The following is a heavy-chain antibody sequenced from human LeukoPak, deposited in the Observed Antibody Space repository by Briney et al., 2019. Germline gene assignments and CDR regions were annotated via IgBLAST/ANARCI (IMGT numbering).Heavy chain of an antibody. V-gene: IGHV5-51*01. J-gene: IGHJ5*02. Sequence: GESLKISCKGSGYSITNYWIGWVRQMPGKGLEWMGIIYPADSDIRYSPSFQGQVTISADKSISTAYLQWSSLKASDTAMYYCARQEYCRGGSCYTWFDPWGQGTLVTVSS. CDR2: IYPADSDI. CDR3: ARQEYCRGGSCYTWFDP. CDR1: GYSITNYW. D-gene: IGHD2-15*01.